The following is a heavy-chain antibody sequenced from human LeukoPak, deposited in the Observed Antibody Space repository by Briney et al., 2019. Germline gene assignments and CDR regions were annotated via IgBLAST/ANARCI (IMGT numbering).Heavy chain of an antibody. D-gene: IGHD6-19*01. J-gene: IGHJ6*03. CDR2: ISVYNGNT. V-gene: IGHV1-18*01. CDR1: DSTFTPYG. Sequence: SVTVSYTPSDSTFTPYGISWVRQAPGQRLEGMGWISVYNGNTNYAQKVQGRVTMNTDTSTSTAYMELRSLTSDDTAMYYCARSDSSGRYGGYFYYYMDVWGKGTTVTVSS. CDR3: ARSDSSGRYGGYFYYYMDV.